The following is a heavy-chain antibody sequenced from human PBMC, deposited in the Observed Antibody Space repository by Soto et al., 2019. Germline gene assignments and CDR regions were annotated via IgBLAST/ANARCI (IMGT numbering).Heavy chain of an antibody. V-gene: IGHV3-30-3*01. CDR1: GFTFSNYH. J-gene: IGHJ5*02. D-gene: IGHD3-9*01. Sequence: GGSLILSCAASGFTFSNYHMHWVRQAPGKGLEWLAVISYDGNNKYYADSVKGRFTISRDNSKKTAYLQMNNLESEDTAVYYCSRDDSDWFSTWGRGTLVTVSS. CDR2: ISYDGNNK. CDR3: SRDDSDWFST.